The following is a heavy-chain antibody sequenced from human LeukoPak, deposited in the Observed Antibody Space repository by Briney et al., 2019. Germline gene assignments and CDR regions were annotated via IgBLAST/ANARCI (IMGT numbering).Heavy chain of an antibody. D-gene: IGHD3-22*01. CDR1: GLTFSNYA. V-gene: IGHV3-23*01. Sequence: GGSLRLSCAASGLTFSNYAMTWVRQARGKGGEGVSGISNSGCGTYYADSVKGRFTISRDNSKNTLYLQMNSLRAEDTAIYYCAKVLVAGGYPGVDYWGQGTLVTVSS. CDR3: AKVLVAGGYPGVDY. J-gene: IGHJ4*02. CDR2: ISNSGCGT.